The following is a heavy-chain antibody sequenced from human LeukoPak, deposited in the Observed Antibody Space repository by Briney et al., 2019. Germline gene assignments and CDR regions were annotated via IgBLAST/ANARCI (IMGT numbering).Heavy chain of an antibody. Sequence: GGSLRLSCAASGLTGSHNYVSWVRQAPGKGLEWVSAMHTSGDTCYADSVKGRFTISRDTSKNTLYLQINSLRVEDTAVYYCIVFGDSNHWGQGTLVTVSS. CDR3: IVFGDSNH. V-gene: IGHV3-53*01. CDR2: MHTSGDT. CDR1: GLTGSHNY. D-gene: IGHD4-17*01. J-gene: IGHJ5*02.